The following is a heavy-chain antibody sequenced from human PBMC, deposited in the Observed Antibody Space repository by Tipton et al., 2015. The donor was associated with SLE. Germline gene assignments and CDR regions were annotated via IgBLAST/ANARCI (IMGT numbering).Heavy chain of an antibody. J-gene: IGHJ6*02. Sequence: TLSLTCTVSGGSISSHYWSWIRQPPGKGLEWIGYIYYSGSTNYNPSLKSRVTISVDTSKNQFSLKLSSVTAADTAVYYCARGRWELLGDYYGMDVWGQGTTVTVSS. V-gene: IGHV4-59*11. D-gene: IGHD1-26*01. CDR3: ARGRWELLGDYYGMDV. CDR1: GGSISSHY. CDR2: IYYSGST.